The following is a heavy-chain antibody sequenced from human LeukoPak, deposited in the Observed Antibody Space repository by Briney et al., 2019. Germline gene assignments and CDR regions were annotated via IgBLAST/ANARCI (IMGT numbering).Heavy chain of an antibody. J-gene: IGHJ4*02. CDR3: AKSREWELPHFDY. CDR1: GFTFTSSA. Sequence: SVKVSCKASGFTFTSSAMQWVRQARGQRLEWIGWIVVGSGNTNYAQKFQERVTITRDMSTSTAYMELGSLRSEDTAVYYCAKSREWELPHFDYWGQGTLVTVSS. V-gene: IGHV1-58*02. CDR2: IVVGSGNT. D-gene: IGHD1-26*01.